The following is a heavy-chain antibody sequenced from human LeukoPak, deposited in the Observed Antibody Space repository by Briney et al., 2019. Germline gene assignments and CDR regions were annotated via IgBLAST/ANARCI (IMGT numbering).Heavy chain of an antibody. D-gene: IGHD5-18*01. CDR1: GFTFTSYE. CDR2: INVTSSTI. CDR3: GRGLERGDRNGRIFDS. J-gene: IGHJ4*02. V-gene: IGHV3-48*03. Sequence: GGSLRLSCAASGFTFTSYEMNWLRQPPGKGLEWIAYINVTSSTIYYAESVKRRFSVSRDNAKNSVYLQMNNLRADATAVYYCGRGLERGDRNGRIFDSWGQGTLVTVSP.